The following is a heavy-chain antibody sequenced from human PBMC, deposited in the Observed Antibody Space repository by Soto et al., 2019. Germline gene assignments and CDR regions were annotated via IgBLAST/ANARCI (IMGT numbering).Heavy chain of an antibody. J-gene: IGHJ5*02. D-gene: IGHD2-2*01. CDR3: AKEAPPAAIDLRNWFDP. V-gene: IGHV1-8*01. CDR1: GYTLTNYD. Sequence: ASVKVSCKASGYTLTNYDINWVRQAAGQGLEWMGRMNPDTDNTVYAQKFQGRVTMTRNTSINTAYMELSSLSSEDTAVYYCAKEAPPAAIDLRNWFDPWGQGTLVTVSS. CDR2: MNPDTDNT.